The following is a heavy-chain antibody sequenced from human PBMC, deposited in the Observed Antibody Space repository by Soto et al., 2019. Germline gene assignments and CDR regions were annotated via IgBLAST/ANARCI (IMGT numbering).Heavy chain of an antibody. CDR3: AREPQLTSVTVFDY. Sequence: ASVKVSCKASGGTFSSYAISWVRQAPGQGLEWMGGIIPIFGTANYAQKFQGRVTITADESTSTAYMELSSLRSEDTAVYYCAREPQLTSVTVFDYWGQGTPVTVSS. CDR1: GGTFSSYA. CDR2: IIPIFGTA. D-gene: IGHD4-17*01. V-gene: IGHV1-69*13. J-gene: IGHJ4*02.